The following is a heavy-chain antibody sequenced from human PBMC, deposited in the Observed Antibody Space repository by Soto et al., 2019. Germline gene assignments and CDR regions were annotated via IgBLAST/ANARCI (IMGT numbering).Heavy chain of an antibody. CDR3: ARGEAIGDDP. Sequence: EVQLVESGGGLAQPGGSLRLSYAASGLTFSSYWMTWVRQAPGKGLEWVANIKQDGSEKYYVDSVKGRFTISRDNAKNSLYLQMNNLRVEDTAVYYCARGEAIGDDPWGHGTLVTVSS. J-gene: IGHJ5*02. CDR1: GLTFSSYW. CDR2: IKQDGSEK. D-gene: IGHD3-10*01. V-gene: IGHV3-7*01.